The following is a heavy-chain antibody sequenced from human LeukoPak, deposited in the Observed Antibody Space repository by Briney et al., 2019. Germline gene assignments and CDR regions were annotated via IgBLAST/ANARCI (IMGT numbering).Heavy chain of an antibody. V-gene: IGHV3-15*01. D-gene: IGHD3-10*01. Sequence: PGGPLRLSCAASGFTFSNAWMSWVRQAPGKGLEWVGRIKSKTDGGTTDYAAPVKGRFTISRDDSKNTLYLQMNSLKTEDTAVYYCTTYITMVRGVIMVADYWGQGTLVTVSS. J-gene: IGHJ4*02. CDR1: GFTFSNAW. CDR2: IKSKTDGGTT. CDR3: TTYITMVRGVIMVADY.